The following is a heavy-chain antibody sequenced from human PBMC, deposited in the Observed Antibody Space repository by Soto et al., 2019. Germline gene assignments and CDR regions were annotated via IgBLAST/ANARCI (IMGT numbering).Heavy chain of an antibody. Sequence: ASVKVSCKSSGNTFASHGFSWVRQAPGQGLEWMGWISGFSGQTNYALKFQGRVTLTTDTSTSTAYMELRSLRSDDTAVYFCARVDPRGVAVVRDYWGQGTLVTVS. CDR3: ARVDPRGVAVVRDY. J-gene: IGHJ4*02. D-gene: IGHD3-10*01. CDR2: ISGFSGQT. V-gene: IGHV1-18*01. CDR1: GNTFASHG.